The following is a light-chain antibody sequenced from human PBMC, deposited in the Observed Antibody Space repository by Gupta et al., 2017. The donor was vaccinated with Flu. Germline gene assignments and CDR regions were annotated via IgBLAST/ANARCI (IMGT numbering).Light chain of an antibody. CDR2: DVT. Sequence: SAPPQPRCVSGSPCLSVTISCTGSSSDFSAYDRVSWYQQRPGKAPKLLLYDVTKWPSGVPDRFSGSKSGNTASLTISGLQAEDEADYYCCSYAGGVTCVFGTGTEVTVL. CDR1: SSDFSAYDR. CDR3: CSYAGGVTCV. J-gene: IGLJ1*01. V-gene: IGLV2-11*01.